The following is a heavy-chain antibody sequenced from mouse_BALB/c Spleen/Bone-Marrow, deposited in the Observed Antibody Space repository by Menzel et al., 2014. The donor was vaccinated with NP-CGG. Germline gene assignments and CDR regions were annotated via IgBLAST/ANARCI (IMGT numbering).Heavy chain of an antibody. CDR3: AREDGLWYFDV. Sequence: VKLQESGAELMKPGASVKISCKATGYTFSSYWIEWVKQRPGHGLEWIGEILPGSGSTNYNEKFKGKATFTADTSSNTAYMQLSSLTSEDSAVYYCAREDGLWYFDVWGAGTTVTVSP. D-gene: IGHD1-1*01. CDR2: ILPGSGST. CDR1: GYTFSSYW. J-gene: IGHJ1*01. V-gene: IGHV1-9*01.